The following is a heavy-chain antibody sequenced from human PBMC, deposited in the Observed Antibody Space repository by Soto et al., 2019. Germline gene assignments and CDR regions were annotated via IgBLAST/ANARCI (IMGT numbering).Heavy chain of an antibody. D-gene: IGHD6-19*01. Sequence: GGSLRLSCAASGFTFSSYAMHWVRQAPGKGLEWVAVISYDGSNKYYADSVKGRFTISRDNSKNTLYLQMNSLRAEDTAVYYCARDGSSGWIDYWGQGTLVTVSS. V-gene: IGHV3-30-3*01. CDR1: GFTFSSYA. CDR2: ISYDGSNK. J-gene: IGHJ4*02. CDR3: ARDGSSGWIDY.